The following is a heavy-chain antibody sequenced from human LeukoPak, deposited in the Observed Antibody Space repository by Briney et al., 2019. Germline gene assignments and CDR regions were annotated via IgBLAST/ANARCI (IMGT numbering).Heavy chain of an antibody. Sequence: GGSLRLSCAASGFTFSSYEMNWVRQAPGKGLEWPSYIDGGGRTIYYADSVKGRFTISRDNAKNSLYLQMNSLRAEDTAVYYCARQRYSSSWYYFDYWGQGTLVTVSS. CDR1: GFTFSSYE. J-gene: IGHJ4*02. CDR2: IDGGGRTI. D-gene: IGHD6-13*01. V-gene: IGHV3-48*03. CDR3: ARQRYSSSWYYFDY.